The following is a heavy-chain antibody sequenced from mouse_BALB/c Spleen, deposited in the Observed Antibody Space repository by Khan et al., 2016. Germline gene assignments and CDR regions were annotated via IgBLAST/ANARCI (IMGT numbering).Heavy chain of an antibody. CDR2: INPSTGYT. J-gene: IGHJ2*01. D-gene: IGHD2-3*01. Sequence: QVQLQQSGAELAKPGASVKMSCKASGYTFTSYWMHWVKQRPGQGLEWIGYINPSTGYTEYNQKFKDKATLTADKSSSTAYMQLSSLTSEDSAVYYCGSRWLLPVFDYWGQGTTLTVSS. CDR1: GYTFTSYW. CDR3: GSRWLLPVFDY. V-gene: IGHV1-7*01.